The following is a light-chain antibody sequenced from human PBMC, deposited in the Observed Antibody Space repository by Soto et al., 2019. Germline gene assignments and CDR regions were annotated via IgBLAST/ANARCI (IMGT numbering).Light chain of an antibody. CDR3: SSYTTSTTRV. Sequence: QSALTQPASVSGSPGQSIIISCTGTSSDIGVYDFVSWYQQHPGRAPKLLIYDVTNRPSGISDRFSGSKSGNTASLTISGLQPEDEDDYYCSSYTTSTTRVFGGGTKLTVL. CDR2: DVT. V-gene: IGLV2-14*01. J-gene: IGLJ3*02. CDR1: SSDIGVYDF.